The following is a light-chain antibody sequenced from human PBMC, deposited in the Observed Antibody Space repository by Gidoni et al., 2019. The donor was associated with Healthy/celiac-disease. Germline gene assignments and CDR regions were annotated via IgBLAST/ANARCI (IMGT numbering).Light chain of an antibody. CDR1: QGISNS. Sequence: DIQMTQSPSSLSASVGDRVTITCRASQGISNSLAWYQQKPGKAPKLLLYAASRLESGVPSRFSGSGSGTDYTLTISSLQPEDFATYYCQQYYSTPPTFGQXTRLEIK. J-gene: IGKJ5*01. CDR3: QQYYSTPPT. V-gene: IGKV1-NL1*01. CDR2: AAS.